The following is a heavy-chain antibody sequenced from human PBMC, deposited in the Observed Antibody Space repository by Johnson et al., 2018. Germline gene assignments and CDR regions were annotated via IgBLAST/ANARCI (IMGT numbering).Heavy chain of an antibody. CDR2: ISYDGSNT. J-gene: IGHJ6*03. CDR3: AKGGVDIVVVPAATTHYSYYMDV. D-gene: IGHD2-2*03. CDR1: GFTFSSYG. V-gene: IGHV3-30*18. Sequence: VQLVESGGGVVQPGRSLRLSCAASGFTFSSYGMHWVRQAPGKGLEWVAVISYDGSNTYYADSVKGRFTISRDNSKNTLYLQMNSLRAGETAVYYCAKGGVDIVVVPAATTHYSYYMDVWGKGTTVTVSS.